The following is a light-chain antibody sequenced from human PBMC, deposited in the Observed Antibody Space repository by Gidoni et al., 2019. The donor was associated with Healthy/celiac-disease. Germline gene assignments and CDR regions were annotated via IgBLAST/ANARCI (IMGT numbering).Light chain of an antibody. Sequence: AIRMTQSPSSFSASTGDRVTITCRASQGISSYLAWYQQKPGKAPKLLIYAASTLQSGVPSRFSGSGSGTDFTRTISCLQSEDFATYYCHQYYSYPMCSFGQETKLEIK. V-gene: IGKV1-8*01. CDR1: QGISSY. CDR2: AAS. CDR3: HQYYSYPMCS. J-gene: IGKJ2*04.